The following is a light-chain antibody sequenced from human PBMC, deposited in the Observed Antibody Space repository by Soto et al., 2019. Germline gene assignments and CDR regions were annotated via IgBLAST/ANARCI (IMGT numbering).Light chain of an antibody. Sequence: DIVLTQSPATLSLSPGERATLSCGASQSVSSSRLAWYQQKPGQAPRLLIYDASTRATDIPARFTGSGSGTDFTLTISSLKSEDFAVYYCQQYTNWPPTWTFGQGTKVDIK. CDR1: QSVSSSR. V-gene: IGKV3-15*01. J-gene: IGKJ1*01. CDR2: DAS. CDR3: QQYTNWPPTWT.